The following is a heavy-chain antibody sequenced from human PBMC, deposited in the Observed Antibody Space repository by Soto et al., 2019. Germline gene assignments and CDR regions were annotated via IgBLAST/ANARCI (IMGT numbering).Heavy chain of an antibody. CDR1: GYTFTSYA. J-gene: IGHJ6*02. CDR3: AREGQVGLPVHYYYYYGMDV. D-gene: IGHD1-26*01. CDR2: INTNTGNP. Sequence: ASVKVSCKASGYTFTSYAMNWVRQAPGQGLEWMGWINTNTGNPTYAQGFTGRFVFSLDTSVSTAYLQICSLKAEDTAVYYCAREGQVGLPVHYYYYYGMDVWGQGTTVTVSS. V-gene: IGHV7-4-1*01.